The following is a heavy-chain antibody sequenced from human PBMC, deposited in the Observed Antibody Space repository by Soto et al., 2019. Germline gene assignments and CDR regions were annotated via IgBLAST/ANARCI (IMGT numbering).Heavy chain of an antibody. J-gene: IGHJ4*02. CDR3: ATMKRARLDS. D-gene: IGHD6-25*01. Sequence: QEQVVQSGPAMKEPGSSVKVSCRASGIMSSGYGFSWVRQAPGQGLEWVGMINPILDSTHYAQNLQGRVSLSVDKSSDTAYLEVTSLRREDTAIYFCATMKRARLDSWGRGTVVTVSS. CDR2: INPILDST. V-gene: IGHV1-69*09. CDR1: GIMSSGYG.